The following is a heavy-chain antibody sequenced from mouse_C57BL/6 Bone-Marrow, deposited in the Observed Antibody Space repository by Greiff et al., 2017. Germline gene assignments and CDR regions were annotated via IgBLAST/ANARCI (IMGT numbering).Heavy chain of an antibody. CDR2: INPYNGDI. CDR1: GYSFTGYS. V-gene: IGHV1-20*01. Sequence: EVQLQQSGPELVKPGASVKISCKASGYSFTGYSMHWVMQSPGKRLEWIGRINPYNGDINYNQKFKDKATLTVDKSSSTAHMELRSLTSEDSAFYYCARGDGYYYGITYGDQGTLVTVSA. CDR3: ARGDGYYYGITY. D-gene: IGHD2-3*01. J-gene: IGHJ3*01.